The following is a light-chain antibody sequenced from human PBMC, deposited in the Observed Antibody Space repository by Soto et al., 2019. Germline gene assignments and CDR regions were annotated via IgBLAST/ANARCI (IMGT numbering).Light chain of an antibody. J-gene: IGKJ4*01. CDR2: GAS. V-gene: IGKV3-20*01. CDR3: QQYGTSPPLT. Sequence: EIVLTQSPGTLSLSPGERATLFCRASQSISSNYLAWYQQKPGQAPRLLIYGASSRATGIPDRFSGSGSATDFTLTIIRLEPEDFAVYYCQQYGTSPPLTFGGGTKVEIK. CDR1: QSISSNY.